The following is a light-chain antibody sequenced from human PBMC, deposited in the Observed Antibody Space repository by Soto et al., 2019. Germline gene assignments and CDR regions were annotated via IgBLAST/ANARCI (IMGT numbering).Light chain of an antibody. J-gene: IGKJ1*01. CDR1: QSVSSF. V-gene: IGKV3-15*01. Sequence: EIVITQSPATLSVSPGERATLSCRASQSVSSFLAWYQHKPGQAPRLLIYGASTRATGVPVRFSGSGSGTEFTLTISSLQSEDFAVYYCQQYSNWPRTFGQGTKV. CDR2: GAS. CDR3: QQYSNWPRT.